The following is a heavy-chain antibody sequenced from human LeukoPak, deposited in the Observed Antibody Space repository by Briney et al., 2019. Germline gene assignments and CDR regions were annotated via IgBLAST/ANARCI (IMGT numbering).Heavy chain of an antibody. V-gene: IGHV3-23*01. J-gene: IGHJ6*01. CDR2: ISGSDGST. CDR3: ARTRMGIDQ. Sequence: GASLRLSWGACGFTLSSYVVTWVRQARGGGVVWVSDISGSDGSTYYADSVKGRFTISSDNSKTTLYLQISILSCDDPAVFYGARTRMGIDQWGQGNPVTVFS. CDR1: GFTLSSYV. D-gene: IGHD1-1*01.